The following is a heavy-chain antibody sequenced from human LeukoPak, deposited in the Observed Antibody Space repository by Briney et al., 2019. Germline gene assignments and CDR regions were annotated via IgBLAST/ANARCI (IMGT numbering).Heavy chain of an antibody. J-gene: IGHJ3*02. V-gene: IGHV3-15*01. CDR2: IKSKTDGGTT. CDR3: TTDALTGIVAYYAFDI. D-gene: IGHD1-26*01. Sequence: GGSLRLSCAASGFTFSNAWMSWVRQAPGKGLEWVGRIKSKTDGGTTDYAAPVKGRFTISRDDSKNTLYLQMNSLKTEDTAVYYCTTDALTGIVAYYAFDIWGQGTMVTVSS. CDR1: GFTFSNAW.